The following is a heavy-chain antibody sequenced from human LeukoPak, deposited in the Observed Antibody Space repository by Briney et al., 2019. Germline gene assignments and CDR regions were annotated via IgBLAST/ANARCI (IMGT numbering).Heavy chain of an antibody. Sequence: GGSLRLSCAASGFTFSSFAMTWVRQAPGKGLEWVSGFDGNGPNTYYADSVKGRWTISRDNSKNTLYLQMNSLRAEDTAVYYCAKRGLDYWGQGTLVTVSS. CDR1: GFTFSSFA. J-gene: IGHJ4*02. D-gene: IGHD2-15*01. CDR2: FDGNGPNT. CDR3: AKRGLDY. V-gene: IGHV3-23*01.